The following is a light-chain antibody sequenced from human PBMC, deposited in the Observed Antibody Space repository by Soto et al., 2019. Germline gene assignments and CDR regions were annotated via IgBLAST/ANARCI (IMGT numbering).Light chain of an antibody. CDR1: SSDVGGYNY. J-gene: IGLJ2*01. V-gene: IGLV2-14*01. CDR2: EVT. Sequence: QSALTQPASVSGSPGQSITISCTGTSSDVGGYNYVSWYQQHPGKAPKLMIFEVTNRPSGVSNRFSGSKSGNTASLTISGLQGEDEADYYCSSYTSSSVLFGGGTKVTVL. CDR3: SSYTSSSVL.